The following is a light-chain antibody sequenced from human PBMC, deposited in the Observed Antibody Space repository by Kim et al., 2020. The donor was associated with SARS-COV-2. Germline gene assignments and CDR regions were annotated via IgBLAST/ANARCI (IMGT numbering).Light chain of an antibody. CDR2: EGS. V-gene: IGLV2-23*01. CDR1: SSDVGSYNL. J-gene: IGLJ1*01. CDR3: CSYAGASTYV. Sequence: QSALTQPASVSGSPGQSITISCTGTSSDVGSYNLVSWYQQHPGKAPKLMIYEGSKRPSGVSNRFSGSKSGKTASLTISVLQAVDEADYYCCSYAGASTYVLGTGTKVNVL.